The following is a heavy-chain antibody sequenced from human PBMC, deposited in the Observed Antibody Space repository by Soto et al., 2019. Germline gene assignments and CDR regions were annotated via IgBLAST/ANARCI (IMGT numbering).Heavy chain of an antibody. Sequence: QTGGSLRLSCAASGFTVSSNYMSWVRQAPGKGLEWVSVIYSGGSTYYADSVKGRFTISRDNSKNTLYLQMNSLRAEDTAVYYCERDRWIPNHILNYYYYGMDVWGQGTTVTVSS. CDR1: GFTVSSNY. V-gene: IGHV3-53*01. CDR3: ERDRWIPNHILNYYYYGMDV. D-gene: IGHD5-18*01. CDR2: IYSGGST. J-gene: IGHJ6*02.